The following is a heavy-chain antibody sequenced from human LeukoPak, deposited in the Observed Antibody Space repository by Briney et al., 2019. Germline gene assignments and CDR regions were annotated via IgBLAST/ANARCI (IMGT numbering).Heavy chain of an antibody. D-gene: IGHD3-10*01. CDR2: IYYSGST. CDR1: GGSISSYY. CDR3: ASSPFRGSGYYYGMDV. J-gene: IGHJ6*02. Sequence: SETLSLTCTVSGGSISSYYWSWIRQPPGKGLEWIGYIYYSGSTNYNPSLKSRVTISVDTSKNQFSLKLSSVTAADTAVYYCASSPFRGSGYYYGMDVWGQGTTVTVSS. V-gene: IGHV4-59*01.